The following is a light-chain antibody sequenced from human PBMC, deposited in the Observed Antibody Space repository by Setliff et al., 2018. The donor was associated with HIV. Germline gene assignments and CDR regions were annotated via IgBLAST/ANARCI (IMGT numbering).Light chain of an antibody. CDR1: TSNIGSNS. J-gene: IGLJ3*02. CDR2: KNY. V-gene: IGLV1-44*01. Sequence: PPSASGTPGQRVTISCSGSTSNIGSNSVNWYQHLAGTAPKLLIYKNYQRPSGVPDRFSGSKSGTSASLAISGLRSEDEADYSCATWDDSLNYWVFGGGTKVTVL. CDR3: ATWDDSLNYWV.